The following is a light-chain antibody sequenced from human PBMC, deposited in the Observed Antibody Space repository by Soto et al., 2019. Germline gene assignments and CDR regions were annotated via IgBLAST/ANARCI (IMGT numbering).Light chain of an antibody. CDR2: KAS. CDR3: QQYDFYPYT. V-gene: IGKV1-5*03. Sequence: DIRMTQSPSTLSASVGDRVTMTCRASQSSSSWLAWYQQKPGEAPKILIYKASTLESEVPSRFTGSGSGSEFSLTISILQPDDFAPYYCQQYDFYPYTFGQGTKLEIK. J-gene: IGKJ2*01. CDR1: QSSSSW.